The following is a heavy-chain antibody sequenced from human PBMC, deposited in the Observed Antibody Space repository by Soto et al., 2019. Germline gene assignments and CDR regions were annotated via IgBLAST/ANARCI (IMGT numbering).Heavy chain of an antibody. CDR3: AREGNWNVIYYYYYGMDV. J-gene: IGHJ6*02. V-gene: IGHV6-1*01. D-gene: IGHD1-1*01. CDR1: GDSVSSNSAA. Sequence: LSVTCAISGDSVSSNSAAWNWIRQSPSRGLEWLGRTYYRSKWYNDYAVSVKRRITINPDTSNNQFSLQLNSVPREDTAVYYCAREGNWNVIYYYYYGMDVWGQGNTVTVSS. CDR2: TYYRSKWYN.